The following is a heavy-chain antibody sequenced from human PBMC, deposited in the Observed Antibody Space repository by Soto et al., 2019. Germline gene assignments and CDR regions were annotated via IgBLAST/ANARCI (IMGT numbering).Heavy chain of an antibody. V-gene: IGHV3-30*03. CDR1: GFTFSSYG. CDR2: ISYEGSNK. D-gene: IGHD4-17*01. CDR3: VRDNYGVDY. J-gene: IGHJ4*02. Sequence: PGGSLRLSCAASGFTFSSYGMHWVRQAPGKGLERVAVISYEGSNKNYSDSVKGRNTISRDNSKNTLYLQMNSLRAEDTAVYYCVRDNYGVDYWGQGTLVTVSS.